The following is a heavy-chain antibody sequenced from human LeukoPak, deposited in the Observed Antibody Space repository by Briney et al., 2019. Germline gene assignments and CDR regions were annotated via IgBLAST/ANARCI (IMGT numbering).Heavy chain of an antibody. CDR3: ARDGGYGDYF. CDR2: ISSSSSYI. CDR1: GFTFNIYW. V-gene: IGHV3-21*01. D-gene: IGHD4-17*01. J-gene: IGHJ4*02. Sequence: GGSLRLSCAASGFTFNIYWMHWVRQAPGKGLEWVSSISSSSSYIYYADSVKGRFTISRDNAKNSLYLQMNSLRAEDTAVYYCARDGGYGDYFWGQGTLVTVSS.